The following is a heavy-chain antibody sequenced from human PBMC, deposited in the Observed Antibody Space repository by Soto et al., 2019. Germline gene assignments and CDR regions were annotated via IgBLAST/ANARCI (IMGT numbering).Heavy chain of an antibody. D-gene: IGHD3-22*01. V-gene: IGHV3-30*18. Sequence: GGSLRLSCAGSGFTFSNYGLHWVRQAPGKGLEWVAVISYDGSNKYYADSVKGRFTISRDNSKNTLYLQMNSLRAEDTAVYYCTKDKGYDSSGYSDYWGQGTLVTVSS. CDR3: TKDKGYDSSGYSDY. J-gene: IGHJ4*02. CDR1: GFTFSNYG. CDR2: ISYDGSNK.